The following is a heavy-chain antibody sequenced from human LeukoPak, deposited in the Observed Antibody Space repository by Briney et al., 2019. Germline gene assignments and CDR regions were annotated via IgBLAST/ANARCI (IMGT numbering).Heavy chain of an antibody. Sequence: TSSETLSLTCAVYGGSFSGYYWSWIRQPPGKGLEWIGEINHSGSTNYNPSLKSRVTISVDTSKNQFSLKLSSVTAADTAVYYCESGHSYASDSWGQGTLVTVSS. D-gene: IGHD3-16*01. CDR2: INHSGST. J-gene: IGHJ4*02. V-gene: IGHV4-34*01. CDR3: ESGHSYASDS. CDR1: GGSFSGYY.